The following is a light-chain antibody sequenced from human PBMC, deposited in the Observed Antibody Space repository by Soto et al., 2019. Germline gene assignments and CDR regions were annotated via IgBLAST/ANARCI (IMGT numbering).Light chain of an antibody. J-gene: IGLJ1*01. V-gene: IGLV2-23*02. CDR2: EVS. Sequence: QSVLTQPASVSGSPGQSITISCTRTSSDVGSYNFVSWYQQHPGEVPKVMIYEVSKRPSGVSDRFSGSKSGNTASLTISGLQAEDEDDYYCCADAGRSTYVFGTGNKVTVL. CDR1: SSDVGSYNF. CDR3: CADAGRSTYV.